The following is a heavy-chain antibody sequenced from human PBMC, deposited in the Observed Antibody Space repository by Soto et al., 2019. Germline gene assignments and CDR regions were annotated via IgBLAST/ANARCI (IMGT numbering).Heavy chain of an antibody. CDR1: GYTFTSYG. J-gene: IGHJ3*01. CDR3: ASVRVSPGPSDPLDF. V-gene: IGHV1-18*01. CDR2: ISAYNGNT. D-gene: IGHD2-8*02. Sequence: ASVKVSCKASGYTFTSYGISWVRQAPGQGLEWMGWISAYNGNTNYAQKLQGRVTMTTDTSTSAAYMELRSLRSDDTAVYYCASVRVSPGPSDPLDFWGQGTMVTVSS.